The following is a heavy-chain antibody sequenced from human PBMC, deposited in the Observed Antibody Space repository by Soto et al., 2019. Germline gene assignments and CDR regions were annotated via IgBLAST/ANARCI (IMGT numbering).Heavy chain of an antibody. Sequence: GGSLRLSCTASGFTFNTYAFHWVRQAPGKGLEWVAALSKDGNNEYYIDSVKGRFTISRDNSKNALYLQMNSLRAEDTAVYYCARAPVSARPSGWYFDYWGQGTLVTVSS. CDR1: GFTFNTYA. CDR2: LSKDGNNE. V-gene: IGHV3-30-3*01. D-gene: IGHD6-6*01. CDR3: ARAPVSARPSGWYFDY. J-gene: IGHJ4*02.